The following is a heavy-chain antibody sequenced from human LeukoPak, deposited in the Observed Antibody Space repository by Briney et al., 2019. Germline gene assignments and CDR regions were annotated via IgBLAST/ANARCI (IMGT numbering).Heavy chain of an antibody. D-gene: IGHD6-19*01. CDR1: GFTFNNYW. CDR2: IKHEGSEK. Sequence: GGSLRLSCAVSGFTFNNYWMTWVRQTPGKGLEWVANIKHEGSEKYYVDSVKGRFTISRDNTKNSLYLQMDSLRVEDTAVYYCAKDPIGGWMFDYWGQGTLVTVSS. V-gene: IGHV3-7*01. J-gene: IGHJ4*02. CDR3: AKDPIGGWMFDY.